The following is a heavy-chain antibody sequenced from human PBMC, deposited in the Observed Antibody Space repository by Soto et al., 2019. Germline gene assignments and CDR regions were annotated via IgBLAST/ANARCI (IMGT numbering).Heavy chain of an antibody. CDR3: ARSQGSSTSLEIYYYYYYGMDV. J-gene: IGHJ6*02. D-gene: IGHD2-2*01. CDR2: IIPISGTA. Sequence: QVQLVQSGAEVKKPGSSVKVSCKASGGTFSSYAISWVRQAPGQGLEWMGGIIPISGTANYAQKFQGRVTNTADESTSTAYRELSSLRSEDTAVYYWARSQGSSTSLEIYYYYYYGMDVWGQGTTVTVSS. V-gene: IGHV1-69*01. CDR1: GGTFSSYA.